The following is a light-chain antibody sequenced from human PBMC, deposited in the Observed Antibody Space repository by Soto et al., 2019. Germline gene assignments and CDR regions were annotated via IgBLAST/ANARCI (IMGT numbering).Light chain of an antibody. CDR1: SSDVGAYDY. CDR3: SSYTSSSTRV. Sequence: QSALTQPASVSGSPGQSITISCTGTSSDVGAYDYVSWYQQHPDKAPKLMIYEVSNRPSGVSNRFSGSKSVNTATLTISGIQAEDEADYCSSYTSSSTRVFGTGTRSPS. J-gene: IGLJ1*01. CDR2: EVS. V-gene: IGLV2-14*03.